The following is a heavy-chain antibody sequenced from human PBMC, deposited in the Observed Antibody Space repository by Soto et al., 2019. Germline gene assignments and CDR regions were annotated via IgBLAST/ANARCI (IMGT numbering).Heavy chain of an antibody. CDR3: ARGRIIEYSSSPDAFDI. V-gene: IGHV4-34*01. D-gene: IGHD6-6*01. Sequence: QVQLQQWGAGLLKPSETLSLTCAVYGGSFSGYYWSWIRQPPGKGLEWIGEINHSGSTNYNPSLTSRVTISADTSKTQFSLKLSSVTAADTAVYYCARGRIIEYSSSPDAFDIWGEGTIVAVSS. CDR1: GGSFSGYY. CDR2: INHSGST. J-gene: IGHJ3*02.